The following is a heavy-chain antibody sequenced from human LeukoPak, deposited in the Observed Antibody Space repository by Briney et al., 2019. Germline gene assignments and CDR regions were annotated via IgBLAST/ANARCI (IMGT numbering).Heavy chain of an antibody. D-gene: IGHD2-21*02. Sequence: PSETLSLTCSVSGGSISRGKYYWTWIRHHPGRGLEWIGYIYYSGSTNYNPSLKSRVTISIDTSKNQFSLKLSSVTAADTAVYYCARDGGGGDGFDYWGQGTLVTISS. CDR3: ARDGGGGDGFDY. J-gene: IGHJ4*02. V-gene: IGHV4-61*01. CDR2: IYYSGST. CDR1: GGSISRGKYY.